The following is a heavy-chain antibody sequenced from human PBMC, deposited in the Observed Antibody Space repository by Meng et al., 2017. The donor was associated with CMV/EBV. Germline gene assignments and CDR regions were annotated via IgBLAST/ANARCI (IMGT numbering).Heavy chain of an antibody. CDR3: ARVLRYCSGGSCYSGGYYFDY. J-gene: IGHJ4*02. Sequence: ASVKVSCKASGYTFTYRFLHWVRQAPGQGLEWMGWINPNSGGTNYAQKFQGRVTMTRDTSISTAYMELSRLRSDDTAVYYCARVLRYCSGGSCYSGGYYFDYWGQGTLVTVSS. D-gene: IGHD2-15*01. V-gene: IGHV1-2*02. CDR1: GYTFTYRF. CDR2: INPNSGGT.